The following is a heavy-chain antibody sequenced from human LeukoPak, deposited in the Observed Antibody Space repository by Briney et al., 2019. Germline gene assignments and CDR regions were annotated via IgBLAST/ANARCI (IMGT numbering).Heavy chain of an antibody. D-gene: IGHD6-13*01. CDR3: ASEYSSSWYSKYFQH. CDR2: IYYSGST. J-gene: IGHJ1*01. Sequence: SVTLSLTCTVSGGSISSSSYYWGWIRQPPGKGMEWIGSIYYSGSTYYNPSLKSRVTISVDTSKNQFSLKLSSVTAADTAVYYCASEYSSSWYSKYFQHWGQGTLVTVSS. CDR1: GGSISSSSYY. V-gene: IGHV4-39*01.